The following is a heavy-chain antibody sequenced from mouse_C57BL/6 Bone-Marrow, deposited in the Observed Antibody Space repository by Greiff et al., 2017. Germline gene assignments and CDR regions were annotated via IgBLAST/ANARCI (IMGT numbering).Heavy chain of an antibody. CDR2: ISDGGSYT. CDR3: ARYYSNSWFAY. J-gene: IGHJ3*01. Sequence: EVMLLESGGGLVKPGGSLKLSCAASGFTFSSYAMSWVRQTPEKRLEWVATISDGGSYTYYPDNVKGRFTISRDNAKNNLYLQMSHLKSEDTAMYYCARYYSNSWFAYWGQGTLVTVSA. CDR1: GFTFSSYA. V-gene: IGHV5-4*03. D-gene: IGHD2-5*01.